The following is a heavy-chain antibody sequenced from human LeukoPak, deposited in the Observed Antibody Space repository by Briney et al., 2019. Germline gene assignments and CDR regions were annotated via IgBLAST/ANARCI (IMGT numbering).Heavy chain of an antibody. CDR1: GFTFSSYA. V-gene: IGHV3-23*01. CDR3: AKVGSAAAGPSLYYYYGMDV. Sequence: GGSLRLSCAASGFTFSSYAMSWVRQAPGKGLEWVPAISGSGGSTYYADSVKGRFTISRDNSKNTLYLQMNSLRAEDTAVYYCAKVGSAAAGPSLYYYYGMDVWGQGTTVTVSS. D-gene: IGHD6-13*01. CDR2: ISGSGGST. J-gene: IGHJ6*02.